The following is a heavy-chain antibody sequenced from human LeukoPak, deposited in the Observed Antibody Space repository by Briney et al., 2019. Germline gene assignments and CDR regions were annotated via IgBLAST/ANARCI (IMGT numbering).Heavy chain of an antibody. Sequence: SVKVSCKASGGTFSSYTISWVRQAPGQGLEWMGRIIPILGIANYAQKFQGRVTITADKSTSTAYMELSSLRSEDTAVYYCARGPYNPYHYYYYMDVWGKRTTVTVSS. D-gene: IGHD1-14*01. V-gene: IGHV1-69*02. CDR3: ARGPYNPYHYYYYMDV. CDR1: GGTFSSYT. J-gene: IGHJ6*03. CDR2: IIPILGIA.